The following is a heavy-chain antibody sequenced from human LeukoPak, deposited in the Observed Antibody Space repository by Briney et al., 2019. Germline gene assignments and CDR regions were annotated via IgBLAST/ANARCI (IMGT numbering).Heavy chain of an antibody. CDR1: GGSISSGGYS. D-gene: IGHD2-15*01. V-gene: IGHV4-30-2*01. Sequence: SETLSLTCAVSGGSISSGGYSWSWIRQPPGKGLEWIGYIYHSGSTYYNPSLKSRVTISVDRSKNQFSLKLSSVTAADTAVYYCARGGGVGVVAATHSNPYYFDYWGQGTLVTVSS. J-gene: IGHJ4*02. CDR3: ARGGGVGVVAATHSNPYYFDY. CDR2: IYHSGST.